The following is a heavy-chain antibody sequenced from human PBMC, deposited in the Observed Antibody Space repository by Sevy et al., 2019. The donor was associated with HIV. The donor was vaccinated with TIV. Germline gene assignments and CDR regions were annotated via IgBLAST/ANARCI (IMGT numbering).Heavy chain of an antibody. V-gene: IGHV3-15*01. CDR3: TTAAFDYGWGSYRRNDY. J-gene: IGHJ4*02. CDR2: IKSKTDGGTT. Sequence: GGSLRLSCAASGFTFSNAWMSWVRQAPGKGLEWVGRIKSKTDGGTTDYAGPVKGRFTISRYDSKNTLYMQMNSLKTEDTAVYYCTTAAFDYGWGSYRRNDYWGQGTRVTVST. D-gene: IGHD3-16*02. CDR1: GFTFSNAW.